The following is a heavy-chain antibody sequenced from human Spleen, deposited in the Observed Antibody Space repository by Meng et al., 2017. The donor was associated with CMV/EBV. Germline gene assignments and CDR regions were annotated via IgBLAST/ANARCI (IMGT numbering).Heavy chain of an antibody. CDR3: AMFDKIVYFDP. CDR1: GYTFSTYG. D-gene: IGHD3-10*02. V-gene: IGHV1-18*01. CDR2: ISGYNGDT. J-gene: IGHJ5*02. Sequence: ASVKVSCKASGYTFSTYGISWVRQAPGQGLEWMGWISGYNGDTNYAQKFQGRVTMTTDTSTSTAYMELRSLRSDGTAVYYCAMFDKIVYFDPWGQGTLVTVSS.